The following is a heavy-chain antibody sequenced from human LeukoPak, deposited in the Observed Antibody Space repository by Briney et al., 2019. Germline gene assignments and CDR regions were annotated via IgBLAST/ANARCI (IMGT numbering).Heavy chain of an antibody. V-gene: IGHV4-4*03. Sequence: PETRSLTCAVSGGSIGSSNWWSWVRQPPGKGLEWIGEIYHTGSSNYNPSLKSRVTISVDKSKNQFSLRLSSVTAADTAVYYCARVDYGSGSFDQWGQGSLVTVSS. CDR3: ARVDYGSGSFDQ. D-gene: IGHD3-10*01. J-gene: IGHJ4*02. CDR2: IYHTGSS. CDR1: GGSIGSSNW.